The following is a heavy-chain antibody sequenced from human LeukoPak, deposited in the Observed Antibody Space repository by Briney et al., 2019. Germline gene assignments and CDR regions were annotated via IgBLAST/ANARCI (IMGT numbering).Heavy chain of an antibody. CDR2: IYYSGST. Sequence: SETLSLTCTVSGGSISSYYWSWIRQPPGKGLEWIGYIYYSGSTNYNPSLKSRVTISVDTSKNQFSLKLSSVTAADTAAYYCATSDPEGYETDPFDYWGQGTLVTVSS. CDR1: GGSISSYY. V-gene: IGHV4-59*08. J-gene: IGHJ4*02. D-gene: IGHD2-2*01. CDR3: ATSDPEGYETDPFDY.